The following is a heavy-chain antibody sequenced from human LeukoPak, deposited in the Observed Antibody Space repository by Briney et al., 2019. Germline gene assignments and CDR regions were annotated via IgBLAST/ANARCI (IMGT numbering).Heavy chain of an antibody. Sequence: SETLSPTCTVSGVSLSTYDWSWIPQPPGPQLEWIGDIYYSGSTNYNPPLKSQVTMSVDTSKNQFSLKLRSVTAADSAVYYCATDLFGIGTTWANNDFWGQGTLVTVSA. CDR3: ATDLFGIGTTWANNDF. J-gene: IGHJ4*02. V-gene: IGHV4-59*01. CDR1: GVSLSTYD. CDR2: IYYSGST. D-gene: IGHD1-14*01.